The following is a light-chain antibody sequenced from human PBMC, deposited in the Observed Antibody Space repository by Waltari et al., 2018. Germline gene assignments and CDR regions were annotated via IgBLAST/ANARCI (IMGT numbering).Light chain of an antibody. J-gene: IGKJ2*03. CDR2: KAT. V-gene: IGKV1-5*03. CDR3: LQYHDYSS. CDR1: QFIDKW. Sequence: TQMTQSTSTLSASVGDRVTITCRASQFIDKWLAWYQQKPGKAPKLLIYKATILETGVPSRFTGSGSGTEFTLTISSLQPDDFATFYCLQYHDYSSFGQGTKLEI.